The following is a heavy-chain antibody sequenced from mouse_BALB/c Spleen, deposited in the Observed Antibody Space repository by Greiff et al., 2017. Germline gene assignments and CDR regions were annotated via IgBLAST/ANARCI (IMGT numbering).Heavy chain of an antibody. Sequence: QVQLKQSGAELVKPGDSVKLSCKASGYTFTSYYMYWVKQRPGQGLEWIGEINPSNGGTNFNEKFKSKATLTVDKSSSTAYMQLSSLTSEDSAVYYCTRGYYGNSYAMDYWGQGTSVTVSS. CDR1: GYTFTSYY. CDR2: INPSNGGT. J-gene: IGHJ4*01. CDR3: TRGYYGNSYAMDY. V-gene: IGHV1S81*02. D-gene: IGHD2-1*01.